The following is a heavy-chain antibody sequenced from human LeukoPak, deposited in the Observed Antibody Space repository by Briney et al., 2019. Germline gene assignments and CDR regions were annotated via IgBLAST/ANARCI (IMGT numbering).Heavy chain of an antibody. Sequence: GGSLRLSCAASGFTVSSNYMSWVRQASGKGLEWVSVIYSDGGTYYTDSVKGRFTISRDNSKNTMYLQMNSLRAEDTAVYYCARRYCGSPSCVNWLDPWGQGTLVTVSS. CDR2: IYSDGGT. CDR3: ARRYCGSPSCVNWLDP. J-gene: IGHJ5*02. D-gene: IGHD2-2*01. V-gene: IGHV3-53*01. CDR1: GFTVSSNY.